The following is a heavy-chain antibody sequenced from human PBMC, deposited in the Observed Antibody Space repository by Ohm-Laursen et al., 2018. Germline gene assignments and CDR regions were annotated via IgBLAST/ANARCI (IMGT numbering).Heavy chain of an antibody. CDR2: IRGDEDTT. J-gene: IGHJ4*02. Sequence: LRLSCAASGFIFKNYAMNWVRQTPGKGLEWVSVIRGDEDTTYYIDSVKGRFTISRDNSRDTLYLQMNSLRAEDTAIYYCAKGFSLSCYTGCDCWGQGTLVTVSS. V-gene: IGHV3-23*01. D-gene: IGHD2-2*02. CDR1: GFIFKNYA. CDR3: AKGFSLSCYTGCDC.